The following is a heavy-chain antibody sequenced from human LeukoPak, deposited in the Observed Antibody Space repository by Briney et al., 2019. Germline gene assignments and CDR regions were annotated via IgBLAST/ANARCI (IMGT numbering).Heavy chain of an antibody. CDR1: GFTFSSYD. CDR3: ARVPSGGGESTYDY. V-gene: IGHV3-13*01. D-gene: IGHD3-16*01. J-gene: IGHJ4*02. Sequence: PGGSLRLSCVASGFTFSSYDMHWVRQATGKGLEWVSAIDTAGDTYYPDSVKGRFTISRENAKNSLYLQMNSLRAGDTAAYYCARVPSGGGESTYDYWGRGTLVTVSS. CDR2: IDTAGDT.